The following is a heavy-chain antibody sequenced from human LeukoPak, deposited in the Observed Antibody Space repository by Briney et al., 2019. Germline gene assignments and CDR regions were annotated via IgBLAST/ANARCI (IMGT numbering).Heavy chain of an antibody. J-gene: IGHJ4*02. D-gene: IGHD3-16*01. CDR1: GFSFNSDW. Sequence: GGSLRLSCAASGFSFNSDWMDWARQAPGKGLEWVANIKHDESEKNYLDSVKGRFTISRDNAQNSLYLQMNGLRVEDTAVYYCTRRLDDWGQGTLVTVSS. V-gene: IGHV3-7*01. CDR2: IKHDESEK. CDR3: TRRLDD.